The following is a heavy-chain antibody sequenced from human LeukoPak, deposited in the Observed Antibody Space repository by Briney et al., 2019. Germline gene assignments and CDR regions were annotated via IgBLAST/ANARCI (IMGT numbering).Heavy chain of an antibody. CDR3: ARDRAPHCSSTSCYSDHYYYYYMDV. D-gene: IGHD2-2*01. CDR2: INPNSGGT. CDR1: GYTFTGYY. Sequence: ASVKVSCKASGYTFTGYYMHWVRQAPGQGLEWMGWINPNSGGTNYAQKFQGRVTMTRDTSISTAYMELSRLRSDDTAVYYCARDRAPHCSSTSCYSDHYYYYYMDVWGKGTTVTVSS. J-gene: IGHJ6*03. V-gene: IGHV1-2*02.